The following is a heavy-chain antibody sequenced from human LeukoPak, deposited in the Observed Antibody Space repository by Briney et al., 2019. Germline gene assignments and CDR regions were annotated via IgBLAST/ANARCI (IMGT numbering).Heavy chain of an antibody. CDR2: ISYDGSNK. CDR1: GFTFSSYA. Sequence: PGRSLRLSCAASGFTFSSYAMHWVRQAPGKGLEWVAVISYDGSNKYYADSVKGRFTISRDNSKNTLYLQMNSLRAEDTAVYYCAKMEVVTADDKYFQYWGQGTLVTVSS. J-gene: IGHJ1*01. CDR3: AKMEVVTADDKYFQY. V-gene: IGHV3-30*04. D-gene: IGHD2-21*02.